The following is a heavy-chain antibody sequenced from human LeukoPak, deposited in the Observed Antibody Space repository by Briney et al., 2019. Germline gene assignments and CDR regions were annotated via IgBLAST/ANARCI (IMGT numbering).Heavy chain of an antibody. CDR3: AKAELGVDTFFDY. CDR2: LSGSGAGT. Sequence: GGSLRLSCAASGFTFTDYALGWFRQAPGRGLGWAATLSGSGAGTYYSDSVQGRFTISRDNSKRTLFLQMNSLRAEDTAFYYCAKAELGVDTFFDYWGQGTLVTVSS. J-gene: IGHJ4*02. D-gene: IGHD3-3*01. CDR1: GFTFTDYA. V-gene: IGHV3-23*01.